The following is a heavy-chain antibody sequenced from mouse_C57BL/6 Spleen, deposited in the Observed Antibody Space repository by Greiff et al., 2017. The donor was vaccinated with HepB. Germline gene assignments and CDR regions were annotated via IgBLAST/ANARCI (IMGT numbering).Heavy chain of an antibody. CDR2: INPSSGYT. CDR1: GYTFTGYW. J-gene: IGHJ3*01. Sequence: QVQLQQSGAELMKPGASVKLSCKATGYTFTGYWIEWVKQRPGQGLEWIGYINPSSGYTKYNQKFKDKATLTADKSSSTAYMQLSSLTSEDSAVYYCARWELGPSFAYWGQGTLVTVSA. V-gene: IGHV1-7*01. CDR3: ARWELGPSFAY. D-gene: IGHD4-1*01.